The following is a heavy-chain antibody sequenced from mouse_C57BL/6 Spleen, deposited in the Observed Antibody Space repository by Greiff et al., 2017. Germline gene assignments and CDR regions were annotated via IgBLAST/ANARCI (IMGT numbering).Heavy chain of an antibody. D-gene: IGHD2-4*01. V-gene: IGHV1-18*01. CDR3: ARWGYDYDGGPWFAY. CDR1: GYTFTDYN. J-gene: IGHJ3*01. CDR2: INPNNGGT. Sequence: VQLKQSGPELVKPGASVKIPCKASGYTFTDYNMDWVKQSHGKSLEWIGDINPNNGGTIYNQKFKGKATLTVDKSSSTAYMELRSLTSEDTAVYYCARWGYDYDGGPWFAYWGQGTLVTVSA.